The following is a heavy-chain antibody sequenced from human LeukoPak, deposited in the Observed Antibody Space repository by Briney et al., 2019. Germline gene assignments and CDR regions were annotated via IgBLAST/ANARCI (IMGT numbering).Heavy chain of an antibody. CDR2: ISSSGSSI. D-gene: IGHD6-13*01. CDR1: GFTFSSYE. CDR3: ASTSWYSSSWYQVDY. V-gene: IGHV3-48*03. J-gene: IGHJ4*02. Sequence: GGSLRLSRAASGFTFSSYEMNWVRQAPGKWLEWVSYISSSGSSIYYADSVKGRLTISRDNAKKSLYLQMNSLIAEDTAVYYCASTSWYSSSWYQVDYWGQGTLVTVSS.